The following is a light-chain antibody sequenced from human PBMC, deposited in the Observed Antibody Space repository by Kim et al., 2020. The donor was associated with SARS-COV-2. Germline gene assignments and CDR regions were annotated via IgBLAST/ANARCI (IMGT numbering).Light chain of an antibody. Sequence: VSPGERATLSCRASQSVDSDLVWYQQKPGQAPRLLIYDASTRATAIPGRFSGHGSGTEFTLTINSLQSEDFAVYYCQQYHNWPRTFGQGTKVDIK. J-gene: IGKJ1*01. CDR1: QSVDSD. V-gene: IGKV3-15*01. CDR3: QQYHNWPRT. CDR2: DAS.